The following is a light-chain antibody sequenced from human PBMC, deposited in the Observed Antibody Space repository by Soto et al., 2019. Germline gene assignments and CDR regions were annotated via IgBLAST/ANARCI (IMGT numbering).Light chain of an antibody. Sequence: EIVLTQSPGTLSLSPGERATLSCRASQSVSSSYLAWYHQKPGQAPRLLIYGASSRATGIPDRFSGSGSGTDVTLTISRLEPEDFAVYYCQQYGRSPPYTFGQGTKLELK. V-gene: IGKV3-20*01. CDR2: GAS. J-gene: IGKJ2*01. CDR1: QSVSSSY. CDR3: QQYGRSPPYT.